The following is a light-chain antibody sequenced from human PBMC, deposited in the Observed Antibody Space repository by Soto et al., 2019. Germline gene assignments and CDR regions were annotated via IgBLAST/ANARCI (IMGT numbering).Light chain of an antibody. CDR3: QQYSSFPYT. V-gene: IGKV1-16*01. CDR1: HDTSNS. Sequence: VQVTQSPSSLSASVGDRVTITCRASHDTSNSVAWFQQRPGMAPKSLIYGASSLQSGVSSRFSGSGSGTQFTLTISSLQPEDFATYYCQQYSSFPYTFGQGTRLEIK. CDR2: GAS. J-gene: IGKJ5*01.